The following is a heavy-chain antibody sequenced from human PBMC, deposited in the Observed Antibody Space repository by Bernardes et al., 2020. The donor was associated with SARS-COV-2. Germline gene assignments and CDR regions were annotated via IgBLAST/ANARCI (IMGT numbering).Heavy chain of an antibody. J-gene: IGHJ5*02. CDR2: ISYDGSNK. CDR1: GFTFSSYG. V-gene: IGHV3-30*18. CDR3: AKAKLERFDFWFDP. D-gene: IGHD1-1*01. Sequence: GGSLRLSRAASGFTFSSYGMHWVRQAPGKGLEWVAVISYDGSNKYYADSVKGRFTISRDNSKNTLYLQMNSLRAEDTAVYYCAKAKLERFDFWFDPWGQGTLVTVSS.